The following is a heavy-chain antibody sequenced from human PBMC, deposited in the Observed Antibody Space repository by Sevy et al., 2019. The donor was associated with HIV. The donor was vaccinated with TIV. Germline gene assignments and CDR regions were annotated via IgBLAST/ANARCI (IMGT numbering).Heavy chain of an antibody. CDR1: GFTFSSYA. V-gene: IGHV3-30*04. Sequence: GGSLRLSCAASGFTFSSYAMHWVRQAPGKGLEWVAVISYDGSNKYYADSVMGRFTISRDNSKNTLYLQMNSLRAEDTAVYYCAREEQQLRDFDYWGQGTLVTVSS. CDR3: AREEQQLRDFDY. CDR2: ISYDGSNK. D-gene: IGHD6-13*01. J-gene: IGHJ4*02.